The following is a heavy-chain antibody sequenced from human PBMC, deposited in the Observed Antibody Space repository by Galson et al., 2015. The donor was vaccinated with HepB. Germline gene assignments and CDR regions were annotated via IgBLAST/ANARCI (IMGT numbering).Heavy chain of an antibody. D-gene: IGHD3-16*02. J-gene: IGHJ4*02. CDR2: IDPSDSYT. CDR1: GYSLTTYR. V-gene: IGHV5-10-1*01. CDR3: ARHTIWGSYRCDY. Sequence: SGADAKKPAESLSISCKGPGYSLTTYRILGLRQLPGPGLGCMGRIDPSDSYTNYSPSSQGHVTISADKSISPAYLQWSSLKASDTAMYYCARHTIWGSYRCDYWGQGTLVTVSS.